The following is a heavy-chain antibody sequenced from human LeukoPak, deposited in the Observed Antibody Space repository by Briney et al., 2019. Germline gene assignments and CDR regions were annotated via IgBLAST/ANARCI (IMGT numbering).Heavy chain of an antibody. CDR3: ARSRYCSGGSCYSGYFQH. CDR2: INHSGST. V-gene: IGHV4-34*01. D-gene: IGHD2-15*01. J-gene: IGHJ1*01. CDR1: GGSFSGYY. Sequence: SETLSLTCAVYGGSFSGYYWSWIRQPPGKGLEWIGEINHSGSTNYNPSLKSRVTISVDTSKNQFSLKLSSVTGADTAVYYCARSRYCSGGSCYSGYFQHWGQGTLVTVSS.